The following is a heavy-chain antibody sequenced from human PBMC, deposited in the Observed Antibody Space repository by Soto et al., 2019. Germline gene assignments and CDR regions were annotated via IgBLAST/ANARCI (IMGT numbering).Heavy chain of an antibody. J-gene: IGHJ5*02. CDR1: GGSISSGGYS. CDR3: ARVPGP. V-gene: IGHV4-30-2*01. CDR2: IYHSGST. D-gene: IGHD7-27*01. Sequence: TSETLSVTWAVLGGSISSGGYSWSWIRQPPGKGLEWIGYIYHSGSTYYNPSLKSRVTISVDRSKNQFSLKLSSVTAADTAVYYCARVPGPWGQGTLVTVSS.